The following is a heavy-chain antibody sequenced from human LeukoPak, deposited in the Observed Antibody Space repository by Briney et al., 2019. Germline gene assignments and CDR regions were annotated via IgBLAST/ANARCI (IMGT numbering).Heavy chain of an antibody. CDR1: GFPFSSYW. J-gene: IGHJ3*02. CDR2: ISYDGSNK. Sequence: GGSLRLSCVASGFPFSSYWMTWVRQAPGKGLEWVAVISYDGSNKYYADSVKGRFTISRDNSKNTLYLQMNSLRAEDTAVYYCATYGADDAFDIWGQGTMVTVSS. V-gene: IGHV3-30-3*01. CDR3: ATYGADDAFDI. D-gene: IGHD4-17*01.